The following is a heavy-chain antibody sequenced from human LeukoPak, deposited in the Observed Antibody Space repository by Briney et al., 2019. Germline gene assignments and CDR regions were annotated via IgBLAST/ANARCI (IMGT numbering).Heavy chain of an antibody. Sequence: ASVKVSCKASGYTFTGYYMHWVRQAPGQGLEWMGWINPNSGGTKYAQKFQGRVTMTRDTSISTAYMELSRLRSDDTAVFYCARDRAVAGTNLDAFDFWGQGTLVTVSS. CDR3: ARDRAVAGTNLDAFDF. CDR1: GYTFTGYY. CDR2: INPNSGGT. V-gene: IGHV1-2*02. J-gene: IGHJ4*02. D-gene: IGHD6-19*01.